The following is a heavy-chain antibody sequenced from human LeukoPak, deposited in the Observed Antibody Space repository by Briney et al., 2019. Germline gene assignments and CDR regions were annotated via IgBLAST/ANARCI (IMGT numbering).Heavy chain of an antibody. J-gene: IGHJ5*02. D-gene: IGHD3-10*01. V-gene: IGHV1-69*05. CDR3: ARGANGLITMVRGVTYNWFDP. CDR1: GGTFSSYA. CDR2: IIPIFGTA. Sequence: ASVKVSCKASGGTFSSYAISWVRQAPGQGLEWMGGIIPIFGTANYAQTFQGRVTITTDESTSTAYMELSSLRSEDTAVYYCARGANGLITMVRGVTYNWFDPWGQGTLVTVSS.